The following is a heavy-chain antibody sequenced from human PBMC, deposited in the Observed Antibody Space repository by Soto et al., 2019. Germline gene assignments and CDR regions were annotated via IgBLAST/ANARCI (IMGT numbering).Heavy chain of an antibody. CDR3: AAHLYGPYGCTQSAFEN. CDR2: VSNDGDRT. J-gene: IGHJ3*02. V-gene: IGHV3-30-3*01. D-gene: IGHD4-17*01. CDR1: GFAFSTFA. Sequence: QVQLVESGGGVVQPGTSLRLSCAASGFAFSTFALHWVRQAPGKGLEWVSLVSNDGDRTYYAESVKGRFTISRDASSNTLYLPKHSLRPEDTAVYYCAAHLYGPYGCTQSAFENWGQGTLVAGS.